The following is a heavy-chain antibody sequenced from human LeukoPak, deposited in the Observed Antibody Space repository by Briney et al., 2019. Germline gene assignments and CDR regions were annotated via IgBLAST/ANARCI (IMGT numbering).Heavy chain of an antibody. D-gene: IGHD3-9*01. V-gene: IGHV1-2*02. CDR3: ARGDILTGSHDWFDP. Sequence: ASVKVSCKASGYTFTAYYIHWVRQAPGQGLEWVGWVKPNSGGTSCAQKFQGRVTMTRDTSISTAYMELGSLISDDTAVYYCARGDILTGSHDWFDPWGQGTLVTVSS. CDR2: VKPNSGGT. CDR1: GYTFTAYY. J-gene: IGHJ5*02.